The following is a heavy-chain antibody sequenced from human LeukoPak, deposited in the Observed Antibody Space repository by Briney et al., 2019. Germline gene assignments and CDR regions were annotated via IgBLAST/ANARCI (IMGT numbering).Heavy chain of an antibody. V-gene: IGHV3-30*03. J-gene: IGHJ4*02. CDR2: ISYDGSNK. CDR3: ACITMVRGVTNSEG. CDR1: GFTFSSYA. D-gene: IGHD3-10*01. Sequence: PGGSLRLSCAASGFTFSSYAMSWVRQAPGKGLEWVAVISYDGSNKYYADSVKGRFTISRDNSKNTLYLQMNSLRAEDTAVYYCACITMVRGVTNSEGWGQGTLVTVSS.